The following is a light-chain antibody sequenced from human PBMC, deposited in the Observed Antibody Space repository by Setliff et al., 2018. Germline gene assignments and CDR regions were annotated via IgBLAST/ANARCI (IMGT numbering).Light chain of an antibody. Sequence: QSVLTQPPSVSGAPGQRVSISCTGIGAGFIVHWYQQLSTTAPKLLISHNNNRPSGVPDRFSGSRSGTSASLVITGLQAEDEADYYCQSYAGGLGGYVFGGGTKVTVL. CDR2: HNN. J-gene: IGLJ1*01. CDR3: QSYAGGLGGYV. CDR1: GAGFI. V-gene: IGLV1-40*01.